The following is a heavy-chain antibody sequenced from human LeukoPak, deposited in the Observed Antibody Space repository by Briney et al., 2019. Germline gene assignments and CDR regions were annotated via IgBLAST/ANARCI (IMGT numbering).Heavy chain of an antibody. CDR2: IKQDGSEK. CDR3: AYHSGWYTAVFDS. Sequence: GGSLRLSCAASGFTFSSYWMSWVRQAPGKGLEWVANIKQDGSEKYYVDSVKGRFTISRDNAKNSLYLQMNSLRAEDTAVYYCAYHSGWYTAVFDSGGQGTLVTVSS. V-gene: IGHV3-7*01. CDR1: GFTFSSYW. J-gene: IGHJ4*02. D-gene: IGHD6-19*01.